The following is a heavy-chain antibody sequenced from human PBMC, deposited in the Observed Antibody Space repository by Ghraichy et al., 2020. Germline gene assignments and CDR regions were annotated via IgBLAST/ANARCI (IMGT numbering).Heavy chain of an antibody. CDR3: AKGWKYYDSSGLPFFDF. V-gene: IGHV3-30*18. J-gene: IGHJ4*02. D-gene: IGHD3-22*01. CDR2: ISYDGSNK. CDR1: GFPFSTYG. Sequence: GGSLRLSCAASGFPFSTYGIHWVRQAPGKGLEWVAVISYDGSNKYYADSVKDRFTISRDNSKNTVYLQMNSLRAEDTAMYYCAKGWKYYDSSGLPFFDFWGQGILVTVSS.